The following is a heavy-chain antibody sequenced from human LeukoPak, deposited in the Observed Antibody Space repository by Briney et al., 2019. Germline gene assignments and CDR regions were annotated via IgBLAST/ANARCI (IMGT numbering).Heavy chain of an antibody. CDR3: ARDFWSGYYGY. D-gene: IGHD3-3*01. J-gene: IGHJ4*02. CDR2: IRYDGLNK. V-gene: IGHV3-30*02. CDR1: GFTFSAYA. Sequence: GGSLRLSCAASGFTFSAYAMHWVRQAPGKGLEWVAFIRYDGLNKYYTDSVKGRFTISRDNSENTLYLQMNSLRAEDTAVYYCARDFWSGYYGYWGQGTLVTVSS.